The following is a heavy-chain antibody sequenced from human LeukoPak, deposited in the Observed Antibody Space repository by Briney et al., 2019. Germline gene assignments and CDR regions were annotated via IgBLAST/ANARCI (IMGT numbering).Heavy chain of an antibody. CDR1: GFTFSNYA. CDR2: ISGSGGST. Sequence: SGGSLRLSCAASGFTFSNYAMSWARQAPGKGLEWVSAISGSGGSTCYADSVKGRFTISRDNSKNTLYLQMNSLRAEDTAVYYCTKGTIWLPFDYWGQGTLVTVSS. D-gene: IGHD5-18*01. J-gene: IGHJ4*02. V-gene: IGHV3-23*01. CDR3: TKGTIWLPFDY.